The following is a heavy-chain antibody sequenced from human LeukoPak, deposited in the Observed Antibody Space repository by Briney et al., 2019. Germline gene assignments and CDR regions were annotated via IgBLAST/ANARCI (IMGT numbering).Heavy chain of an antibody. V-gene: IGHV3-23*01. D-gene: IGHD3-10*02. CDR1: GVTFSNYA. Sequence: GGSLRLSCVASGVTFSNYAMNWVRQAPGMGLEWVSGISASGSSTDFAGSVKGRFTISRDNAKNSLYLQMNSLRAEDTAVYYCAELGITMIGGVWGKGTTVTISS. J-gene: IGHJ6*04. CDR2: ISASGSST. CDR3: AELGITMIGGV.